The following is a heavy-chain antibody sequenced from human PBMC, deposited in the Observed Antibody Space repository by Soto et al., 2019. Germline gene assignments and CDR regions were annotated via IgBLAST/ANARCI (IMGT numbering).Heavy chain of an antibody. V-gene: IGHV4-59*01. Sequence: SETLSLTCTVSGGSISSYYWSWIRQPPGKGLEWIGYIYYSGSTNYNPSLKSRVTISVDTSKNQFSLKLSSVTAADTAVYYCARGAYSSSTRNYYYYYIDVWGKGTTVTVSS. CDR3: ARGAYSSSTRNYYYYYIDV. D-gene: IGHD6-6*01. J-gene: IGHJ6*03. CDR2: IYYSGST. CDR1: GGSISSYY.